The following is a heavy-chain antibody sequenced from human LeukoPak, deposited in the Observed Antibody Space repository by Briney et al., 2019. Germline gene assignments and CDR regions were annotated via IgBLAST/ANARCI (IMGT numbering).Heavy chain of an antibody. V-gene: IGHV4-34*01. CDR1: GGSFSGYY. CDR3: ARGGARLRRMGSKPFDY. D-gene: IGHD2-21*01. CDR2: INHSGST. J-gene: IGHJ4*02. Sequence: SETLSLTCAVYGGSFSGYYWSWIRQPPGKGLEWIGEINHSGSTNHNPSLKSRVTISVDTSKNQFSLKLSSVTAADTAVYYCARGGARLRRMGSKPFDYWGQGTLVTVSS.